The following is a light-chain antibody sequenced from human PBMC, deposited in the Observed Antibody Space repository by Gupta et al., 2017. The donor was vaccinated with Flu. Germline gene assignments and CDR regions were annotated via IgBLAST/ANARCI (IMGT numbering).Light chain of an antibody. CDR1: NIGSKD. CDR2: DDS. Sequence: GKTATITGGGDNIGSKDLHWYRHRPAPAPMLLFYDDSTRSSGIPERFSGSNSGTTTTLTTTRVEAGEEADYYCQVFDSCSDNGVFGGGTKLTVL. V-gene: IGLV3-21*03. CDR3: QVFDSCSDNGV. J-gene: IGLJ3*02.